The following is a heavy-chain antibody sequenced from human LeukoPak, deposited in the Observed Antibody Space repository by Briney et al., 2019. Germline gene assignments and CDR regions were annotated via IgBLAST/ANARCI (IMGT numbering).Heavy chain of an antibody. Sequence: PGGSLRLSCAASGFTFSSYEMNWVRQAPGKGLEWVSYISSSGSTIYYADSVKGRFTISRDNAKNSLYLQMNSLRAEDTAVYYCARDYSGQLPQYYYYYYGMDVWGKGTTVTVSS. CDR2: ISSSGSTI. V-gene: IGHV3-48*03. CDR3: ARDYSGQLPQYYYYYYGMDV. CDR1: GFTFSSYE. D-gene: IGHD2-2*01. J-gene: IGHJ6*04.